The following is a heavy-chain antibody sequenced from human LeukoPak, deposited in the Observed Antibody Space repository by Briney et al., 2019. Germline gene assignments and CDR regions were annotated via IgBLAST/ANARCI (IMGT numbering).Heavy chain of an antibody. V-gene: IGHV1-69*13. D-gene: IGHD6-19*01. CDR3: ARGWLSYYYYGMDV. CDR2: IIPIFGTA. Sequence: ASVKVSCKASGYTFTSYDISWVRQAPGQGLEWMGGIIPIFGTANYAQKFQGRVTITADESTSTAYMELSSLRSEDTAVYYCARGWLSYYYYGMDVWGQGTTVTVSS. J-gene: IGHJ6*02. CDR1: GYTFTSYD.